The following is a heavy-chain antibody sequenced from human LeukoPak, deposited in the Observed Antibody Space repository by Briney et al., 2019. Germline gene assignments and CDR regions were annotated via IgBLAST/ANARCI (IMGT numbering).Heavy chain of an antibody. V-gene: IGHV4-39*07. Sequence: SETLSLTCTVSGGSISSSSYYWGWIRQPPGKGLEWIGEINHSGSTNYNPSLKSRVTISVDTSKNQFSLKLSSVTAADTAVYYCARGRGIYDFWSGYYYYHYYMDVWGKGTTVTVSS. J-gene: IGHJ6*03. CDR3: ARGRGIYDFWSGYYYYHYYMDV. CDR2: INHSGST. D-gene: IGHD3-3*01. CDR1: GGSISSSSYY.